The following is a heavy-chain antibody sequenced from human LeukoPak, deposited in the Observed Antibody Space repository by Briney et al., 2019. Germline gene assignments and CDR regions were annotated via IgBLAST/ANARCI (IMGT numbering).Heavy chain of an antibody. D-gene: IGHD3-10*01. Sequence: GGSLRLSCAASGFTFSDYYMSWIRQAPGKGLEWVSYISSSGSNIYYADSVKGRLTISRDNAKNSLYLQVNSLRAEDTAVYYCARDIYGSGPPVGDAIDYWGQGTLVTVSS. CDR1: GFTFSDYY. CDR2: ISSSGSNI. J-gene: IGHJ4*02. V-gene: IGHV3-11*04. CDR3: ARDIYGSGPPVGDAIDY.